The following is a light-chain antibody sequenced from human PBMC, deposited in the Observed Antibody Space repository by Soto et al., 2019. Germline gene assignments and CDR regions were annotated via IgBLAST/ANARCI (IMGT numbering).Light chain of an antibody. CDR2: DVS. CDR1: SSDVGGYNY. CDR3: SSYTSSSTVMV. V-gene: IGLV2-14*01. J-gene: IGLJ2*01. Sequence: QSALTQPASVSGSPGQSITISCTGTSSDVGGYNYVSWYQQHPGKAPKLMIYDVSYRPSGVSNRFSGSKSDNTASLTISGLQAEDEADYYCSSYTSSSTVMVFGGGTKVTVL.